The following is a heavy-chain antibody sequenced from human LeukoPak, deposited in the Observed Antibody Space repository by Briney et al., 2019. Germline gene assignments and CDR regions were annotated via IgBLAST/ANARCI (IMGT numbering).Heavy chain of an antibody. CDR2: AAKNGNGYTT. CDR3: ARDLGAWLGESHAYDV. V-gene: IGHV3-72*01. D-gene: IGHD3-10*01. J-gene: IGHJ3*01. Sequence: AGGSLRLSCAASGFTFSDGWMDWVRQARGKGLEWVGRAAKNGNGYTTEYAASVNGRFTISGDDSKNSLYLQMNSLKTEDTAVYYCARDLGAWLGESHAYDVWGQGTMVTVSS. CDR1: GFTFSDGW.